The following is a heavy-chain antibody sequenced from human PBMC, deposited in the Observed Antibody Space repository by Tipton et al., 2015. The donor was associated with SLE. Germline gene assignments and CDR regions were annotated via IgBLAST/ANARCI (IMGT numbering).Heavy chain of an antibody. CDR3: GRDSSGYYYLDY. CDR1: GFTFSSYE. J-gene: IGHJ4*02. D-gene: IGHD3-22*01. V-gene: IGHV3-48*03. CDR2: ISSSGSTI. Sequence: SLRLSCAASGFTFSSYEMNWVRQAPGKGLEWVSYISSSGSTIFYADSVKGRFTISRDNAKNSLYLQMNSLRAEDTAVYYCGRDSSGYYYLDYWGQGTLVTVSS.